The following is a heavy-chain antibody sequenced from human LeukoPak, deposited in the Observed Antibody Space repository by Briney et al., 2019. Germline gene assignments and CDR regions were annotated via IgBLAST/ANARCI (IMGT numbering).Heavy chain of an antibody. V-gene: IGHV3-48*03. CDR3: ASTPQLEVVTAPYYYYYMDA. Sequence: PGGSLRLSCAASGFTFSSYEMNWVRQAPGKGLEWVSYISSSGSTIYYADSVKGRFTISRDNAKNSLYLQMNSLRAEDTAVYYCASTPQLEVVTAPYYYYYMDAWGKGTTVTISS. J-gene: IGHJ6*03. CDR1: GFTFSSYE. D-gene: IGHD2-21*02. CDR2: ISSSGSTI.